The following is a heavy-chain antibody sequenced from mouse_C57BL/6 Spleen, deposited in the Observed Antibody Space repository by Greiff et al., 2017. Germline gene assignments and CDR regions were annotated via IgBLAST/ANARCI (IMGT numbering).Heavy chain of an antibody. CDR1: GFTFTDYY. CDR3: ESYRTGNFYFDY. D-gene: IGHD2-1*01. Sequence: EVKLVESGGGLVQPGGSLSLSCAASGFTFTDYYMSWVRQPPGKALEWLGFIRNKASGYTSAYTVSVKGRFTISSANSQRILHLQMKAQEAEDSATDNCESYRTGNFYFDYWGQGTTLTVSS. CDR2: IRNKASGYTS. J-gene: IGHJ2*01. V-gene: IGHV7-3*01.